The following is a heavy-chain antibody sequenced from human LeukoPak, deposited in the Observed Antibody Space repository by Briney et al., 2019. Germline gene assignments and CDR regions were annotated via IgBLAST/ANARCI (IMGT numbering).Heavy chain of an antibody. CDR1: GFTFSNYG. D-gene: IGHD2-2*01. Sequence: GGSLRLSCAASGFTFSNYGMHWVRQAPGKGLEWVAVISYDGSNKYYADSVKDRFTISRDNSKNTLYLQMNSLRAEDTAVYYCAKDHGVPAATDYYYGMDVWGQGTTVTVSS. CDR3: AKDHGVPAATDYYYGMDV. J-gene: IGHJ6*02. V-gene: IGHV3-30*18. CDR2: ISYDGSNK.